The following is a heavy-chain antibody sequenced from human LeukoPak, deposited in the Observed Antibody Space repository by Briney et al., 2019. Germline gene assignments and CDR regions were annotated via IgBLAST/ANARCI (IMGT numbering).Heavy chain of an antibody. J-gene: IGHJ6*02. V-gene: IGHV3-7*01. Sequence: PGGSLRLSCAASGFTFSSYWMSWVRQAPGKGLEWEANIKQDGSEKYYVDSVKGRFTISRDNAKNSLYLQMNSLRDEDTAVYYCARETPPNPGNSDYYYGMDVWGQGTTVTVSS. CDR1: GFTFSSYW. CDR3: ARETPPNPGNSDYYYGMDV. D-gene: IGHD3-10*01. CDR2: IKQDGSEK.